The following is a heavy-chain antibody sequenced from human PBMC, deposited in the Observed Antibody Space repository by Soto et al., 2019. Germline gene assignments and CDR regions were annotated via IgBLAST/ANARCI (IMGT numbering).Heavy chain of an antibody. D-gene: IGHD3-9*01. J-gene: IGHJ4*02. CDR3: STVFTGFFAWSNPYNLAY. V-gene: IGHV1-69*12. CDR1: GGTFSSYV. CDR2: GIPISVTP. Sequence: QVQLVQSGPEVKRPGSSVKVSCKAIGGTFSSYVISWVRQAPGQGLEWMGGGIPISVTPNYAQKFRDRVTFTADGSTSTAYMELRSLRSEDTAVYYCSTVFTGFFAWSNPYNLAYWGPGNLVTVSS.